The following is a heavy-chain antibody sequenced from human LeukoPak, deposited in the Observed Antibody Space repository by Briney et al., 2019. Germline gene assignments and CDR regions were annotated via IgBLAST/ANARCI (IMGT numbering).Heavy chain of an antibody. CDR1: GYSFTSYW. V-gene: IGHV5-51*01. Sequence: GESLKISCKGSGYSFTSYWIGWVRPMPGKGLEWMGIIYPGDSDTRYSPSFQGQVTISADKSISTAYLQWSSLKASDTAMYYCARARRDGYNFYVGDAFDIWGQGTMVTVSS. CDR3: ARARRDGYNFYVGDAFDI. D-gene: IGHD5-24*01. J-gene: IGHJ3*02. CDR2: IYPGDSDT.